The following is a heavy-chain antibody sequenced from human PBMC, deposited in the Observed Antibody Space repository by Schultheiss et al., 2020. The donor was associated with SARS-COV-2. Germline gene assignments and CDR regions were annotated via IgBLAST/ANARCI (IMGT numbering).Heavy chain of an antibody. V-gene: IGHV3-23*01. Sequence: GESLKISCAASGFTFSSYAMSWVRQAPGKGLEWVSAISGSGGSTYYADSVKGRFTISRDNSKNTLYLQMNSLRAEDTAVYYCAKLLMVYAFDYWGQGTLVTVSS. D-gene: IGHD2-8*01. CDR3: AKLLMVYAFDY. J-gene: IGHJ4*02. CDR1: GFTFSSYA. CDR2: ISGSGGST.